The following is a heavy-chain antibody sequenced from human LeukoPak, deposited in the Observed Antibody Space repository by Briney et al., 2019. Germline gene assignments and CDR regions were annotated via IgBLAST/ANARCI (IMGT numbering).Heavy chain of an antibody. Sequence: PGGSLRLSCAASGFTFSNYGMHWVRQAPGKGLEWVAVIWSGGTDKYYADSVKGRFTISRDNSKNTLYLQMNSLRAEDTAVYYCAKGGSVAAIKYYFDYWGQGTLVTVSS. D-gene: IGHD2-15*01. CDR3: AKGGSVAAIKYYFDY. J-gene: IGHJ4*02. V-gene: IGHV3-30*02. CDR2: IWSGGTDK. CDR1: GFTFSNYG.